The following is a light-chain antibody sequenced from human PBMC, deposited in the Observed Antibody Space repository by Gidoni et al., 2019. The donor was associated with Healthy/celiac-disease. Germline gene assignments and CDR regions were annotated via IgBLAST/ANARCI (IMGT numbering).Light chain of an antibody. J-gene: IGLJ1*01. V-gene: IGLV2-14*03. CDR2: DVS. CDR1: SSDVGGYNY. Sequence: SALTQPASVSGSPGPSITISCTGTSSDVGGYNYVSWYQQHPGKAPKLMIYDVSNRPSGVSNRFSGSKSGNTASLTISGLQAEDEADYYCSSYTSSSTLCVFGTGTKVTVL. CDR3: SSYTSSSTLCV.